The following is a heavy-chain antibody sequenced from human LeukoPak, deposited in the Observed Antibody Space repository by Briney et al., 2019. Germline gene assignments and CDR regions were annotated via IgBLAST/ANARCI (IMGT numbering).Heavy chain of an antibody. CDR1: GGTFSSYA. D-gene: IGHD3/OR15-3a*01. CDR2: IVPILGIA. CDR3: ARDGQSRRYYYYYYGVDV. Sequence: SVKVSCKASGGTFSSYAISWVRQAPGQGLEWMGRIVPILGIANYAQKFQGRVTITADKSTSTAYMELSSLRSEDTAVYYCARDGQSRRYYYYYYGVDVWGQGTTVTVSS. J-gene: IGHJ6*02. V-gene: IGHV1-69*04.